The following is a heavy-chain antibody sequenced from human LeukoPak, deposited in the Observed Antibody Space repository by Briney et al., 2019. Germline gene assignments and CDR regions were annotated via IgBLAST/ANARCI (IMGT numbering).Heavy chain of an antibody. CDR3: AREQDIGMVSALDY. Sequence: ASVKVSCKASGYTFIDYYMHWVRQAPGQGLEWMGWINPNSGGTNYAQKFQGRVTMTRDTSISTAYMELSRLRSDDTAVYYCAREQDIGMVSALDYWGQGTLVTVSS. D-gene: IGHD5-18*01. V-gene: IGHV1-2*02. J-gene: IGHJ4*02. CDR1: GYTFIDYY. CDR2: INPNSGGT.